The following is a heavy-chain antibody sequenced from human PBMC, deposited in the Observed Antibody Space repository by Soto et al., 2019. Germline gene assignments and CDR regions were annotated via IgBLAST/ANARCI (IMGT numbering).Heavy chain of an antibody. CDR2: ISSSGSTI. D-gene: IGHD5-12*01. CDR3: ARDYVDIVATITQAFDY. CDR1: GFTFSDYY. V-gene: IGHV3-11*01. J-gene: IGHJ4*02. Sequence: SLRLSCAASGFTFSDYYMSWIRQAPGKGLEWVSYISSSGSTIYYADSVKGRFTISRDNAKNSLYLQMNSLRAEDTAVYYCARDYVDIVATITQAFDYWGQGTLVTVS.